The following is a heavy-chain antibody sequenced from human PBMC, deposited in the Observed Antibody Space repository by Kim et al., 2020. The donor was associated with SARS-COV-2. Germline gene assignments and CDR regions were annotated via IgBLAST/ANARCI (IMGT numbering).Heavy chain of an antibody. J-gene: IGHJ4*02. V-gene: IGHV1-18*01. CDR3: ARDRGVAALGVFDY. Sequence: AQSLQGRVTMTTDTSTFTAYMDLRNLRSDDTAVYYCARDRGVAALGVFDYWGQGTLVTVSS. D-gene: IGHD2-15*01.